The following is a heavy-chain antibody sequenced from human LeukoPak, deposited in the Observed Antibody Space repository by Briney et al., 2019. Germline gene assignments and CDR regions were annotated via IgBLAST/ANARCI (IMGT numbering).Heavy chain of an antibody. V-gene: IGHV3-23*01. D-gene: IGHD3-22*01. CDR3: AKNYDSSGYYPDY. Sequence: LGGSLRLSCAASGFTFSSYAMSWVRQAPGKGLEWVSAISYSGGSTYYADSVKGRFTISRDNSKNTLYLQMNSLRAEDTAVYYCAKNYDSSGYYPDYWGQGSLVTVSS. CDR2: ISYSGGST. CDR1: GFTFSSYA. J-gene: IGHJ4*02.